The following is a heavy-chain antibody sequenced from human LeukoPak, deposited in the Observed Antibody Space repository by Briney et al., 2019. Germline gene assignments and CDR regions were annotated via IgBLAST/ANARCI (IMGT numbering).Heavy chain of an antibody. V-gene: IGHV4-59*08. D-gene: IGHD2-15*01. Sequence: SETLSLTCIVSGDSISSYYWSWIRQPPGKGLEWIGFIYYSGSTNYNPSLKSRVTISVDTSKNQFSLKLSSVTAADTAVYYCASDRIEVDAFDIWGQGTMVTASS. CDR3: ASDRIEVDAFDI. J-gene: IGHJ3*02. CDR1: GDSISSYY. CDR2: IYYSGST.